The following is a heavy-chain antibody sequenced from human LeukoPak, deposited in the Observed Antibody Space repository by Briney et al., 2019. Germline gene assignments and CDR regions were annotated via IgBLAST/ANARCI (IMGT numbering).Heavy chain of an antibody. D-gene: IGHD6-6*01. V-gene: IGHV3-23*01. J-gene: IGHJ5*02. Sequence: GGSLRLSCAASGFTFSSYAMSWVRQAPGKGLEWVSAISGSGGTTYYADSVKGRFTISRDNSKSTLYVQMNSLIAEDTAVYYCAIVAARQGTIDLWGQGTLVTISS. CDR1: GFTFSSYA. CDR2: ISGSGGTT. CDR3: AIVAARQGTIDL.